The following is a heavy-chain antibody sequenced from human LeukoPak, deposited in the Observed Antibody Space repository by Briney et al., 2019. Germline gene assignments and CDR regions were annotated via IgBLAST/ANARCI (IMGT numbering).Heavy chain of an antibody. CDR3: ARGEVDTAMGPGAFDI. CDR1: GGSISSGDYY. J-gene: IGHJ3*02. D-gene: IGHD5-18*01. Sequence: PSETLSLTCTVSGGSISSGDYYWSWIRQPPGKGLEWIGYIYYSGSTYYNPSLKSRVTISVDTSKNQFSLKLSSVTAADTAVYYCARGEVDTAMGPGAFDIWGQGTMVTVSS. CDR2: IYYSGST. V-gene: IGHV4-30-4*01.